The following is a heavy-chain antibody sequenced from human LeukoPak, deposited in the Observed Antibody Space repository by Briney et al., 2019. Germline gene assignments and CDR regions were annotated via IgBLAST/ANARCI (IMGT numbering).Heavy chain of an antibody. CDR1: GYTFTGYY. V-gene: IGHV1-69*05. CDR2: IIPIFGTA. J-gene: IGHJ4*02. Sequence: SVKVSCKASGYTFTGYYMHWVRQAPGQGIEWMGGIIPIFGTANHAQKFQGRVTINTDESTSTAYMELSRLRSDDTAVYYCARSRRFGGPFDYWGQGTLVTVSS. D-gene: IGHD3-16*01. CDR3: ARSRRFGGPFDY.